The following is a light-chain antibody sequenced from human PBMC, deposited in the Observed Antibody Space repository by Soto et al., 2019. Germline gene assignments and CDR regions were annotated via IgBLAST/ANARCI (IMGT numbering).Light chain of an antibody. J-gene: IGLJ1*01. CDR3: SSYAGNNIYV. Sequence: QSALTQPPSASGSPGQSVTISCTGTTSDVGAYNYVSWYQQHPGKAPKLMIYEVTKRPSGVPDRFSGSKSANTASLTVSGLQAEDEADYYCSSYAGNNIYVFGTGTKVTVL. CDR2: EVT. CDR1: TSDVGAYNY. V-gene: IGLV2-8*01.